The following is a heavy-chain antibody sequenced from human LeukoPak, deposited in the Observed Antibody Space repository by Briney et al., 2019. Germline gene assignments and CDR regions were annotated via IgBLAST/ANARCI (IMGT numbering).Heavy chain of an antibody. V-gene: IGHV1-18*01. CDR1: GYTFTSYG. CDR3: ARVGTIAVAGEGFDY. Sequence: ASVKVSCKASGYTFTSYGISWVRQAPGQGLEWMGWISAYNGNTNYAQKLQGRATMTTDTSTSTAYMELRSLRSDDTAVYYCARVGTIAVAGEGFDYWGQGTLVTVSS. J-gene: IGHJ4*02. D-gene: IGHD6-19*01. CDR2: ISAYNGNT.